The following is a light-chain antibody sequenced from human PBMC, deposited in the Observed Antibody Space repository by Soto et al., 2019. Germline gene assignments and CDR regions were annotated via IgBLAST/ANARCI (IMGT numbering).Light chain of an antibody. J-gene: IGLJ2*01. Sequence: QSALTQPASVSGSPGPSITISCTGNSSDVGSYNLVSWYQQHPGKAPKLMIYEVSKRPSGVSNRFSGSKSGNTASLTISGLQAEDEADYYCCSYAGSSTVVFGGGTQLTVL. V-gene: IGLV2-23*02. CDR1: SSDVGSYNL. CDR3: CSYAGSSTVV. CDR2: EVS.